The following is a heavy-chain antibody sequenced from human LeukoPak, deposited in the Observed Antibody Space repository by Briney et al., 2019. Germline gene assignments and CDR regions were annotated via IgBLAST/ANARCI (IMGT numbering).Heavy chain of an antibody. J-gene: IGHJ4*02. Sequence: SVKVSCKASGGTFSSYAISWVRQAPGQGLEWMGGIIPIFGTANYAQKFQGRATITADKSTSTAYMELSSLRSEDTAVYYCAAGGRLNTYYFDYWGQGTLVTVSS. V-gene: IGHV1-69*06. D-gene: IGHD2-15*01. CDR2: IIPIFGTA. CDR3: AAGGRLNTYYFDY. CDR1: GGTFSSYA.